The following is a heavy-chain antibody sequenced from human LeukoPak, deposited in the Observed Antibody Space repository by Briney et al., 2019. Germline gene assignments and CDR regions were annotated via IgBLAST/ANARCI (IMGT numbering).Heavy chain of an antibody. V-gene: IGHV3-7*02. CDR3: ASVWFGGPYDY. J-gene: IGHJ4*02. D-gene: IGHD3-10*01. CDR1: GFTFSSYW. CDR2: IKQDGSEK. Sequence: GGSLRLSCAASGFTFSSYWMSWVRQAPGKGLEWVANIKQDGSEKYYVDSVKGRFTISGDNAKNSLYLQMNSLRAEDTAVYYCASVWFGGPYDYWGQGTLVTVSS.